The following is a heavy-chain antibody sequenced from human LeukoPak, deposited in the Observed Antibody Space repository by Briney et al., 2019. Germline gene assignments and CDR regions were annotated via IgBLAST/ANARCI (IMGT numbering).Heavy chain of an antibody. CDR1: GFTFSSYS. Sequence: GGSLRLSCAASGFTFSSYSMNWVRQAPGKGLEWVSSISSSSYIYYADSVKGRFTISRDNAKNSLYLQMNSLRAEDTAVYYCARDRSQWELPFDYWGQGTLVTVSS. J-gene: IGHJ4*02. D-gene: IGHD1-26*01. V-gene: IGHV3-21*01. CDR3: ARDRSQWELPFDY. CDR2: ISSSSYI.